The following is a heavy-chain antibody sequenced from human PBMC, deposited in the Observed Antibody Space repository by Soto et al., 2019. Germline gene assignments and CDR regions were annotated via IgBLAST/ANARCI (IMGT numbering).Heavy chain of an antibody. CDR2: IIPIFGAA. J-gene: IGHJ5*02. CDR1: GGTFSSYA. CDR3: ARDTLIGTNWFDP. V-gene: IGHV1-69*01. Sequence: QVQLVQSGAEVKKPGSSVKVSCKASGGTFSSYAISWVRQAPGQGLEWMGGIIPIFGAANYAQKFQGRVTITADEATSTAYMELSSLRSEDTAVDYCARDTLIGTNWFDPWGQGTLVTVSS.